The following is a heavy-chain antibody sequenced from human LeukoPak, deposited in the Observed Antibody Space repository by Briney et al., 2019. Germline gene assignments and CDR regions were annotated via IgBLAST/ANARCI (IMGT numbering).Heavy chain of an antibody. CDR1: GFTFSNYS. CDR2: ISSSSNYI. J-gene: IGHJ4*02. D-gene: IGHD6-13*01. V-gene: IGHV3-21*01. Sequence: PGGSLRLSCAASGFTFSNYSMNRVRQAPGKGLEWVSSISSSSNYIYYADSVKGRFTISRDNAKNSLYLQMNSLRAGDTAVYYCARDLAPPYYSSSWGNFDYWGQGTLVTVSS. CDR3: ARDLAPPYYSSSWGNFDY.